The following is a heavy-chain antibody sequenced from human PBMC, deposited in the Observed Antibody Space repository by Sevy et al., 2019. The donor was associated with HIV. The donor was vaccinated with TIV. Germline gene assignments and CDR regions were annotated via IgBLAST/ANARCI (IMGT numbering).Heavy chain of an antibody. CDR2: IIPIFGTA. CDR3: ARDQGSGYDLGY. CDR1: GGTFSSYA. J-gene: IGHJ4*02. D-gene: IGHD5-12*01. V-gene: IGHV1-69*13. Sequence: ASAKVSCKASGGTFSSYAISWVRQAPGQGLEWMGGIIPIFGTANYAQKFQGRVTITADESTSTAYMELSSLRSEDTAVYYCARDQGSGYDLGYWGQGTLVTVSS.